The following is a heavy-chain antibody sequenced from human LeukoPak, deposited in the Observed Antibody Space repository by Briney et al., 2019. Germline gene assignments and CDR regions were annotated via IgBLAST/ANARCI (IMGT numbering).Heavy chain of an antibody. Sequence: SETLSLTCTVSGGSISSGDCYWSWIRQPPGKGLEWIGYIYYSGSTYYNPSLKSRVTISVDTSKNQFSLKLSSVTAADTAVYYCARVVRWLSGAGYYFDYWGQGTLVTVSS. CDR1: GGSISSGDCY. CDR3: ARVVRWLSGAGYYFDY. J-gene: IGHJ4*02. CDR2: IYYSGST. D-gene: IGHD3-22*01. V-gene: IGHV4-30-4*01.